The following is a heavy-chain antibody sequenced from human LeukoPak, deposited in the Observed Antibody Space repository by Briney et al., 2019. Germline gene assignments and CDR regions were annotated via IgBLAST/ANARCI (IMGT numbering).Heavy chain of an antibody. CDR2: IIPIFGTA. V-gene: IGHV1-69*05. CDR1: GGTFSSYA. CDR3: ARGYSSGWYFDY. D-gene: IGHD6-19*01. Sequence: ASVKVFCKASGGTFSSYAISWVRQAPGQGLEWMGGIIPIFGTANYAQKFQGRVTITTDESTSTAYMELSSLRSEDTAVYYCARGYSSGWYFDYWGQGTLVTVSS. J-gene: IGHJ4*02.